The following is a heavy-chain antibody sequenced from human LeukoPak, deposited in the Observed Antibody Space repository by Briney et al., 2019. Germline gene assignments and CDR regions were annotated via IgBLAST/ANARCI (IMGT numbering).Heavy chain of an antibody. J-gene: IGHJ6*03. CDR3: ARAIPYGSGSYYLYYYYYMDV. CDR2: ISGSGGST. Sequence: PGGSLRLSCAASGFTFSSYSMNSVRQAPGKGLEWDSAISGSGGSTYYADSVKDRFTISSDNSKNTLYLQMNSLRAEDTAVYYCARAIPYGSGSYYLYYYYYMDVWGKGTTVTISS. D-gene: IGHD3-10*01. V-gene: IGHV3-23*01. CDR1: GFTFSSYS.